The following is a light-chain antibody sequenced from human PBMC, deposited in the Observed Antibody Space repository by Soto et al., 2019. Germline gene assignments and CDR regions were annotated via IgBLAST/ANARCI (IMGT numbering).Light chain of an antibody. V-gene: IGLV1-47*03. CDR1: SSKIGSNY. Sequence: QSVLTQTPSASGTPGQRVTLSCSGSSSKIGSNYVYWYQQLPGTAPKLLIYRNNQRPSGVPDRFSGSKSGTSASLAITVLWSEDEADYYCAAWDDSLGANFVFGTGTKVTVL. J-gene: IGLJ1*01. CDR2: RNN. CDR3: AAWDDSLGANFV.